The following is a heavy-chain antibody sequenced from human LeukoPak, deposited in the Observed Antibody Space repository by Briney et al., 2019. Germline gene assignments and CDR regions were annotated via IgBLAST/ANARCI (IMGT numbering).Heavy chain of an antibody. V-gene: IGHV1-46*01. CDR3: AREMATIVKDYYYYGMDV. Sequence: ASVKVSCKASGYTFTSYYMHWVRQAPRQGLEWMGIINPSGGSTSYAQKFQGRVTMTRDTSTSTVYMELSSLRSEDTAVYYCAREMATIVKDYYYYGMDVWGQGTTVTVSS. CDR1: GYTFTSYY. CDR2: INPSGGST. D-gene: IGHD5-24*01. J-gene: IGHJ6*02.